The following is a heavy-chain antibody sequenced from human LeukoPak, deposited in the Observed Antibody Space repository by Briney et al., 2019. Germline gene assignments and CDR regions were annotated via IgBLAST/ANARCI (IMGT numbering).Heavy chain of an antibody. CDR1: GFTFSSYG. V-gene: IGHV3-30*03. CDR2: ISYDGSNK. CDR3: ARDGRDYDSSGYFE. J-gene: IGHJ4*02. D-gene: IGHD3-22*01. Sequence: GGSLRLSCAASGFTFSSYGMHWVRQAPGKGLEWVAVISYDGSNKYYADSVKGRFTISRDNSKNTLYLQMNSLRAEDTAVYYCARDGRDYDSSGYFEWGQGTLVTVSS.